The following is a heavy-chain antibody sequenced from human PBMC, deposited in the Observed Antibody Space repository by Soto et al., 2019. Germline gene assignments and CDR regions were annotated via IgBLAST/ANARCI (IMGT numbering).Heavy chain of an antibody. D-gene: IGHD6-13*01. CDR3: ASIAAPFYYYYYGMDV. J-gene: IGHJ6*02. V-gene: IGHV1-69*06. CDR2: IIPIFGTA. Sequence: GASVKVSCKASGGTFSSYAISWVRQAPGQGLEWMGGIIPIFGTANYAQKFQGRVTITADKSTSTAYMELSSLRSEDTAVYYCASIAAPFYYYYYGMDVWGQGTTVTVSS. CDR1: GGTFSSYA.